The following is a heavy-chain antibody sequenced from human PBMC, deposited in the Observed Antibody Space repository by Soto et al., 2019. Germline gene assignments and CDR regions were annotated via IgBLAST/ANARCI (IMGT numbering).Heavy chain of an antibody. CDR2: ISYDGTNK. D-gene: IGHD4-4*01. J-gene: IGHJ6*02. CDR1: GFTFSSYG. Sequence: GGSLRLSCAASGFTFSSYGMHWVRQAPGKGLEWVAVISYDGTNKYYADSVKGRFTISRDNSKNTLYLQMNSLRAEDTAVYYCAKCLRDYSKKDEYYYYCGMDVWGQGTTVTVSS. CDR3: AKCLRDYSKKDEYYYYCGMDV. V-gene: IGHV3-30*18.